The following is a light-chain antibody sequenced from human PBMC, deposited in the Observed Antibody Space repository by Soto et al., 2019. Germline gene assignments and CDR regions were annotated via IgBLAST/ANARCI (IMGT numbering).Light chain of an antibody. CDR3: HQYFNWPLTWT. J-gene: IGKJ1*01. V-gene: IGKV3-15*01. Sequence: EIELTQSPATLSVSAGGTVTLSCRASQSIRTNVAWYQQIPGQAPRLLVYGASTRATGVPARFSGSGSGIEFTLTISSLQSEDSAFYDCHQYFNWPLTWTFGPGTKVQIK. CDR1: QSIRTN. CDR2: GAS.